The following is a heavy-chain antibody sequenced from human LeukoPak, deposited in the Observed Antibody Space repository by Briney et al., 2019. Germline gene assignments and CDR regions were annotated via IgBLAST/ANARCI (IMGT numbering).Heavy chain of an antibody. Sequence: ASVKVSCKASGYTFTSYDINSVRQATGQGLEWMGWMNPNSGNTGYAQTFQGRVTMTRNTSIRTAYMELSSLRSEDTAVYYCARGQIPYSSSFFWGGGFDYWGQGTLVTVSS. CDR2: MNPNSGNT. D-gene: IGHD6-6*01. J-gene: IGHJ4*02. CDR3: ARGQIPYSSSFFWGGGFDY. CDR1: GYTFTSYD. V-gene: IGHV1-8*01.